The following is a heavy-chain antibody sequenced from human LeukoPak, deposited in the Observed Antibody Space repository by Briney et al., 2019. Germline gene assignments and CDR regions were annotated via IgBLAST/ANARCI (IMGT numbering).Heavy chain of an antibody. D-gene: IGHD3-10*01. V-gene: IGHV3-30-3*01. CDR3: ARALYITMVRGVIMAY. CDR2: ISYDGSNK. Sequence: GRSLRLSCAASGFTFSSYAIHWVRQAPGKGLEWVAVISYDGSNKYYADSVKGRFTISRDNAKNSLYLQMNSLRAEDTAVYYCARALYITMVRGVIMAYWGQGTLVTVSS. CDR1: GFTFSSYA. J-gene: IGHJ4*02.